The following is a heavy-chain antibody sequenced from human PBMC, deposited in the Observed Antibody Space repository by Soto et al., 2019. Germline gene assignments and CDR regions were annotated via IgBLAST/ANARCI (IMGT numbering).Heavy chain of an antibody. CDR3: AKGGWYTSSSRSDC. CDR1: GFTLSGVD. V-gene: IGHV3-30*18. D-gene: IGHD6-6*01. CDR2: MSYDGRNQ. Sequence: QVQLVESGGGVVQPGTSLRLSCSASGFTLSGVDMQWVRQAPGKGLEWVAVMSYDGRNQYYADSVKGRFTVSRDSSKSTLYLQMNSLRTEDAAVSYCAKGGWYTSSSRSDCWGQGTLVTVSS. J-gene: IGHJ4*02.